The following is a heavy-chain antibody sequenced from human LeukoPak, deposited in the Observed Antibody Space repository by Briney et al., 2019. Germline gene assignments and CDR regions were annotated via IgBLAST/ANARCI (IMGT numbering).Heavy chain of an antibody. V-gene: IGHV3-30*04. J-gene: IGHJ4*02. CDR2: ISYDGSNR. CDR3: TREKHSRIFGEVIRSPLRSSFDC. D-gene: IGHD3-3*01. Sequence: GGSLRLSCTASGFTFSSYAMHWVRQAPGKGLEWVAVISYDGSNRYYADSVKGRFTISRDNSKNTLYLQMNSLRAEDTAVYYCTREKHSRIFGEVIRSPLRSSFDCWGQGTLVTVSS. CDR1: GFTFSSYA.